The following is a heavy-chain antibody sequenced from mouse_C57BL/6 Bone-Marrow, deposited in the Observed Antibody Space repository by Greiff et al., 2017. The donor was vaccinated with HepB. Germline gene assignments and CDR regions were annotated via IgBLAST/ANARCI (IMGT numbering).Heavy chain of an antibody. V-gene: IGHV1-50*01. J-gene: IGHJ1*03. CDR3: EREGYDGSSLFDV. Sequence: QVQLQQPGAELVKPGASAKLSCKASGYTFTSYWMQWVKQRPGQGLEWIGEIDPSDSYTNYNQKFKGKATLTVDTSSSTAYMQLSSLTSEDSAVYYCEREGYDGSSLFDVWGTGTTVTVSS. CDR1: GYTFTSYW. CDR2: IDPSDSYT. D-gene: IGHD1-1*01.